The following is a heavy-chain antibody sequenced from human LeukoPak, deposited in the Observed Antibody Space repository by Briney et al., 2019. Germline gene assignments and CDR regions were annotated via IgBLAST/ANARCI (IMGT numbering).Heavy chain of an antibody. D-gene: IGHD2-21*02. V-gene: IGHV1-2*02. J-gene: IGHJ4*02. Sequence: ASVKVSCKAFGYTFTSNYMHWVRQAPGQGLEWMGWINPNSGGTNYAQKFQGRVTMTRDTSISTAYMQLSRLRSDDTAVYYCAAETDPLDYWGQGTLVTVSS. CDR1: GYTFTSNY. CDR2: INPNSGGT. CDR3: AAETDPLDY.